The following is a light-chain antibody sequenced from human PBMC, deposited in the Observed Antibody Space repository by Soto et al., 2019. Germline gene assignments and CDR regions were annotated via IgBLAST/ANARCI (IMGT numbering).Light chain of an antibody. V-gene: IGKV1-17*01. J-gene: IGKJ1*01. CDR3: QHYNSYSEA. CDR1: QGIRND. CDR2: AAS. Sequence: ASVGDSVTIPCRASQGIRNDLGWYQQKPGKAPKRLIYAASSLQSGVPSRFSGSGSGTEFTLTISSLQPDDFATYYCQHYNSYSEAFGQGTKVDIK.